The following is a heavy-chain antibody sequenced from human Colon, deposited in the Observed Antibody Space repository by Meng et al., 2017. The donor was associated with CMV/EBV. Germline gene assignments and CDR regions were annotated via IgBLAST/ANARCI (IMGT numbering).Heavy chain of an antibody. CDR2: IYFSGST. Sequence: SETLSLTCSVSGGSINTESYYWAWVRQPPGKGLEWIGTIYFSGSTYYNPSLRSRVTMSVDTSRNQFSLNLNSVTAADTAMYYCAREGGPDPYYYYGMDVWGQGTTVTVSS. J-gene: IGHJ6*02. CDR1: GGSINTESYY. CDR3: AREGGPDPYYYYGMDV. D-gene: IGHD2-15*01. V-gene: IGHV4-39*07.